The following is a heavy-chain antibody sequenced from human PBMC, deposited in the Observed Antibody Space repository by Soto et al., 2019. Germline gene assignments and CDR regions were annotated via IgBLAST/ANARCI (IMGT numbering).Heavy chain of an antibody. J-gene: IGHJ3*02. V-gene: IGHV4-59*01. CDR2: IYYSGST. D-gene: IGHD3-16*01. CDR3: ARVGGGVFDI. Sequence: QVQLQESGPGLVKPSETLSLTCTVSGGSISSYYWSWIRQPPGKGLEWIGYIYYSGSTNYNPTLKSRGTISVDTSKTQFSLKLSSVTAADTAVYYCARVGGGVFDIWGQGTMVTVSS. CDR1: GGSISSYY.